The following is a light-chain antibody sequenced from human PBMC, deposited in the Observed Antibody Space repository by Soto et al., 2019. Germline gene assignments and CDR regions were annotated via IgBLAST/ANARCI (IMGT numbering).Light chain of an antibody. Sequence: DIQMTQSPSSLSASVGDRVTITCRASQSISSYLNWYQQKPGKAPKFLISSASTLLSGVPSRFSGSGSGTDFTLTISSLQPEDFATYFCQQSYSVPCTFGQGTKLEIK. V-gene: IGKV1-39*01. J-gene: IGKJ2*02. CDR1: QSISSY. CDR2: SAS. CDR3: QQSYSVPCT.